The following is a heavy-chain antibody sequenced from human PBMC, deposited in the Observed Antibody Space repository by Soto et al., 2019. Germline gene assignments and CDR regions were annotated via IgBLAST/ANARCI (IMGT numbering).Heavy chain of an antibody. Sequence: GGSLRLSCGASAFSFSHYAMHWVRQAPGKGLECVAVISYDGNIKRYADSVKGRFTISRDNSENTLYLQMNSLCPEDTAVYYCARAGYCSGGRCYSPYYYYYGMDVWGQGTTVTVSS. CDR1: AFSFSHYA. CDR2: ISYDGNIK. J-gene: IGHJ6*02. D-gene: IGHD2-15*01. V-gene: IGHV3-30-3*01. CDR3: ARAGYCSGGRCYSPYYYYYGMDV.